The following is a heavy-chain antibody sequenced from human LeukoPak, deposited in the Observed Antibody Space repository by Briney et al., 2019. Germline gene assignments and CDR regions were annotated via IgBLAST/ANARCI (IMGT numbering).Heavy chain of an antibody. CDR1: GFTFSSYA. J-gene: IGHJ6*03. CDR3: AKQAGPSYYYYMDV. Sequence: GGSLRLSCAASGFTFSSYAMSWVRQAPGKGLEWVSAISGSGVRTYYADSVKGRFTISRDNSKNTLHLQMNSLRPEDTAVYYCAKQAGPSYYYYMDVWGKGTTVTVSS. V-gene: IGHV3-23*01. CDR2: ISGSGVRT.